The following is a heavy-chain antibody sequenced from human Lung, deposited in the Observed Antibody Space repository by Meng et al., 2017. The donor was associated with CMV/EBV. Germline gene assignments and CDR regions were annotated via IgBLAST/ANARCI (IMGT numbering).Heavy chain of an antibody. V-gene: IGHV3-30*03. Sequence: GESLKISCAASGFTFRNYGIHWVRQAPGKGLEWLAVISYDGSKEYYADSVKGRFTISRDNSKNTLELQMNSLRVEDTAVYFCARGLKAAAGTREYYYGMDVWGQGTAVTVSS. J-gene: IGHJ6*02. CDR3: ARGLKAAAGTREYYYGMDV. CDR2: ISYDGSKE. CDR1: GFTFRNYG. D-gene: IGHD6-13*01.